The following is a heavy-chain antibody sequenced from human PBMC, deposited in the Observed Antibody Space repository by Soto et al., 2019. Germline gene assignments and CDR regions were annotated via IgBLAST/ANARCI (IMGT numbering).Heavy chain of an antibody. J-gene: IGHJ6*02. CDR2: ITGNAGST. D-gene: IGHD6-19*01. Sequence: GGSLRLSCAASGFTFSSYGMNWVRQVPGKGLEWVSGITGNAGSTFYGDSAKGRFTISRDKNTLYLQMNSLRADDTAVYYCAKDQFSSGWYNDYYYGLDVWGQGTTVPVSS. CDR1: GFTFSSYG. V-gene: IGHV3-23*01. CDR3: AKDQFSSGWYNDYYYGLDV.